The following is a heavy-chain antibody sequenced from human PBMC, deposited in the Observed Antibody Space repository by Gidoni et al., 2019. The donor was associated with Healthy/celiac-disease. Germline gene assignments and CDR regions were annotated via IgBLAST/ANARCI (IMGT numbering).Heavy chain of an antibody. J-gene: IGHJ4*02. CDR3: ARDRVPDY. Sequence: WMGWISAHNGNTNYAQKFQGRVTMTTDTSTSTAYMELRSLRTDDTAVYYCARDRVPDYWGQGTLVTVSS. V-gene: IGHV1-18*01. D-gene: IGHD3-10*01. CDR2: ISAHNGNT.